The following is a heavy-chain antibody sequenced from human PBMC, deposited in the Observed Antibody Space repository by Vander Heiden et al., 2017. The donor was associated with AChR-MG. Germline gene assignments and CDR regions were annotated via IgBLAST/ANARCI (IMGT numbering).Heavy chain of an antibody. D-gene: IGHD2-15*01. CDR1: GGTFSSQT. Sequence: QLQLVLSGAEVNMPGSSVKVSCKASGGTFSSQTIRWVRQAPGQGLEWMGRIIPILGIANYAQKFQCRVTITADKSTSTAYMELSSLRSEDTAVYYCARDQGYCSGGSCYSYYYGMDVWGQGTTVTVSS. CDR3: ARDQGYCSGGSCYSYYYGMDV. V-gene: IGHV1-69*08. CDR2: IIPILGIA. J-gene: IGHJ6*02.